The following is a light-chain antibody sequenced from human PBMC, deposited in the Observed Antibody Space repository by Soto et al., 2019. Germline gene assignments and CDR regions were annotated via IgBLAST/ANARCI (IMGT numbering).Light chain of an antibody. CDR2: DAS. J-gene: IGKJ2*03. V-gene: IGKV3-15*01. CDR3: QQYYTWPYS. Sequence: IVMTQSPATLSVSPGEGATLSCGASQGISTKLDWYQQKPGHAPRLLIYDASARAPGFPARFSGSGSGTEFTLTSRSLQSEDFADYYCQQYYTWPYSVGQGTKLEIK. CDR1: QGISTK.